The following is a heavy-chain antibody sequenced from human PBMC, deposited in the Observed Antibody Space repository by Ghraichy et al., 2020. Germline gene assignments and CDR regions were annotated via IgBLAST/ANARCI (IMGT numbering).Heavy chain of an antibody. CDR3: ARGGATYYFDTRGYLWDY. D-gene: IGHD3-22*01. CDR1: GFTFSNYE. V-gene: IGHV3-48*03. J-gene: IGHJ4*02. CDR2: ISGTGSTT. Sequence: GGSLRLSCAASGFTFSNYEMNWVRQAPGKGLEWVSHISGTGSTTYYADSVKGRFTISRDNAKNSLYLQMDSLRAEDTAIYYCARGGATYYFDTRGYLWDYWGQGTLVTVSS.